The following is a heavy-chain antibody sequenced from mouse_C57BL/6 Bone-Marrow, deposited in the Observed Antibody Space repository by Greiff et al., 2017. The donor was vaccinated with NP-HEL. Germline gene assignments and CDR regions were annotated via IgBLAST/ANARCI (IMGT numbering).Heavy chain of an antibody. CDR3: AREHYGAMDY. Sequence: ESGPGLVKPSQSLSLTCSVTGYSITSGYYWNWIRQFPGNKLEWMGYISYDGSTNYNPSLKNRISITRYTSKNQFCLKLNSVTTEDTATYYCAREHYGAMDYWGQGTSVTVAS. D-gene: IGHD1-1*01. CDR2: ISYDGST. V-gene: IGHV3-6*01. J-gene: IGHJ4*01. CDR1: GYSITSGYY.